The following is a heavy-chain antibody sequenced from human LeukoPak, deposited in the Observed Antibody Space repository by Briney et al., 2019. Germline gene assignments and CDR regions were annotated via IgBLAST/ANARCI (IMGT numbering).Heavy chain of an antibody. Sequence: PSETLSLTCTVSGGSISSYYWSWIRQPPGKGLEWIGYIYYSGSTNYNPSLKSRVTISVDTSKNQFSLKLSSVTAADTAVYYCAREEAVAGTGSIDYWGQGTLVTVSS. CDR1: GGSISSYY. CDR2: IYYSGST. J-gene: IGHJ4*02. D-gene: IGHD6-19*01. V-gene: IGHV4-59*01. CDR3: AREEAVAGTGSIDY.